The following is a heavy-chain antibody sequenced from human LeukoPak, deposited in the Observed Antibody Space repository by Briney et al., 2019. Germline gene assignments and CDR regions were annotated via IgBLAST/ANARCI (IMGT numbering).Heavy chain of an antibody. CDR1: GFTVSSNY. J-gene: IGHJ3*02. Sequence: GGSLRLSCAASGFTVSSNYMSWGRQAPGKGLEWVSVIYSGGSTYYADSVKGRFTISRDNSKNTLYLQMNSLRAEDTAVYYCARELMATTGSYAFDIWGQGTMVTVSS. CDR3: ARELMATTGSYAFDI. CDR2: IYSGGST. D-gene: IGHD5-24*01. V-gene: IGHV3-53*01.